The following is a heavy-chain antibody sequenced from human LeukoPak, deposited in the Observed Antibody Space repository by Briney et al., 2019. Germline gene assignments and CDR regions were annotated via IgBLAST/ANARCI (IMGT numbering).Heavy chain of an antibody. CDR2: ISWNSGSI. D-gene: IGHD6-13*01. V-gene: IGHV3-9*01. J-gene: IGHJ4*02. CDR3: AKERYSSSWYVYGYFDY. CDR1: GFTFDDYA. Sequence: SLRLSCAASGFTFDDYAMHWVRQAPGKGLEWVSGISWNSGSIGYADSVKGRFTISRDNAKNSLYLQMNSLRAEDTALYYCAKERYSSSWYVYGYFDYWGQGTLVTVSS.